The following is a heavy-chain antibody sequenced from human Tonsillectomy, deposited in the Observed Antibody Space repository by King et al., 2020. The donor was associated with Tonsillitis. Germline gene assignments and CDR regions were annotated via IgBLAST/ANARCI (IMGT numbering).Heavy chain of an antibody. CDR2: IYSGGST. D-gene: IGHD3-22*01. J-gene: IGHJ3*02. V-gene: IGHV3-53*01. CDR1: GFTVSSNY. CDR3: ARFESGSSGYRKNAFDI. Sequence: VQLVESGGGLIQPGGSLRLSCAASGFTVSSNYMSWVRQAPGKGLEWVSIIYSGGSTYYADSVKGRFTISRDNTKNTLYLQMNSIRAEDTAVYYCARFESGSSGYRKNAFDIWGQGTMVTVSS.